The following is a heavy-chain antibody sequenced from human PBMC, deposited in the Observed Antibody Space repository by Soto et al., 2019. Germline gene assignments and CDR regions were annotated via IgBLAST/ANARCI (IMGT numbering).Heavy chain of an antibody. J-gene: IGHJ4*02. CDR2: INPSGGST. V-gene: IGHV1-46*03. D-gene: IGHD2-2*01. CDR3: ARDGPYCSSTSCPPPPFSY. Sequence: SVKVSCKASGYTFTSYYMHWVRQAPGQGLEWMGIINPSGGSTSYAQKFQGRVTMTRDTSTSTVYMELSSLRSEDTAVYYCARDGPYCSSTSCPPPPFSYWGQGTLVTVSS. CDR1: GYTFTSYY.